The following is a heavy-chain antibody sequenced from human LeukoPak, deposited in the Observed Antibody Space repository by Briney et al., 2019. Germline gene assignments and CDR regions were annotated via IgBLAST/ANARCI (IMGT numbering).Heavy chain of an antibody. CDR2: IYYSGST. Sequence: SETLSLTCTVSGGSVSSGSYYWSWIRQPPGKGLEWIGHIYYSGSTNYNPSLKSRVTISVDTSKNQFSPRLSSVTAADTAVYYCTRVGLLGAFDIWGQGTMVTVSS. J-gene: IGHJ3*02. D-gene: IGHD2-8*02. CDR1: GGSVSSGSYY. CDR3: TRVGLLGAFDI. V-gene: IGHV4-61*01.